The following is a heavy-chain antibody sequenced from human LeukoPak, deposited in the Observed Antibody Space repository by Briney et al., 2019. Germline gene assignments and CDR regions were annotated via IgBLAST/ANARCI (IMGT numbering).Heavy chain of an antibody. Sequence: GGSLRLSCAASGFTFSSSGMSWVRQAPGKGLEWVSGLSGSGDSTYYADSVKGRFTISRDNSKNTLYLQMNSLRAEDTAVYYCAKGLNGWLRSAYYWGQGTLVTVSS. V-gene: IGHV3-23*01. D-gene: IGHD5-12*01. CDR3: AKGLNGWLRSAYY. J-gene: IGHJ4*02. CDR2: LSGSGDST. CDR1: GFTFSSSG.